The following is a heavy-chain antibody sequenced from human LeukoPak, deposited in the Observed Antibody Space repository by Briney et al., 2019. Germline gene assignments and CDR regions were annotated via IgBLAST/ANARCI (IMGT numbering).Heavy chain of an antibody. J-gene: IGHJ4*02. Sequence: GGSLRLSCAASGFTFSSYGMHWVRQAPGKGLEWVAVISYDGSNKYYADSVKGRFTISRDNSKNTLYLQMNSPRAEDTAVYYCAKDLDSYGSGSYRPDYWGQGTLVTVSS. D-gene: IGHD3-10*01. CDR1: GFTFSSYG. CDR3: AKDLDSYGSGSYRPDY. CDR2: ISYDGSNK. V-gene: IGHV3-30*18.